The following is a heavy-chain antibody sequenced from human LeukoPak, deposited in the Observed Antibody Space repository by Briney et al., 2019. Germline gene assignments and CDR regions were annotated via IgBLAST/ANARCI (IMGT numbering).Heavy chain of an antibody. D-gene: IGHD5-12*01. CDR2: IYTSGST. CDR1: GDSISSGDSY. J-gene: IGHJ4*02. CDR3: PREYSH. Sequence: SETLSLTCSVSGDSISSGDSYWTWIRQPAGRGLEWIGLIYTSGSTKYNPSMKNRITMSLDTSKNQISLQLNSVTAADTAVYCCPREYSHWGQRTLVTVSS. V-gene: IGHV4-61*02.